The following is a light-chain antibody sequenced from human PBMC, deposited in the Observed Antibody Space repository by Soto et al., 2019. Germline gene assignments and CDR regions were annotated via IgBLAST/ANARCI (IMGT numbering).Light chain of an antibody. J-gene: IGKJ2*01. Sequence: EIVLTQSPGTLSFSPGERATLSCRASQSVSSNYLAWYQQTPGQAPRLLIYAASSRATGIPDRFSGSGSGTAFTLTVSRLEPEDFAVFYCQQYGSSPPTFGQGTKVEIK. CDR2: AAS. CDR3: QQYGSSPPT. V-gene: IGKV3-20*01. CDR1: QSVSSNY.